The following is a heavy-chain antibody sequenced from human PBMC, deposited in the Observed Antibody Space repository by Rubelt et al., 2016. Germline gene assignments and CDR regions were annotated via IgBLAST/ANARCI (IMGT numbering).Heavy chain of an antibody. CDR3: AGDSGYDLNAVDV. J-gene: IGHJ3*01. CDR2: LYSGGTT. D-gene: IGHD5-12*01. V-gene: IGHV3-53*01. Sequence: EVQLVESGGGLIQPGGSLRLSCAVSGFTVSSTYMTWVRQAPGKGLEWVSVLYSGGTTYYADSVKGRFTISRDNSKNTLLLQKRRRRAEDTAVYYCAGDSGYDLNAVDVWGQGTKVTVSS. CDR1: GFTVSSTY.